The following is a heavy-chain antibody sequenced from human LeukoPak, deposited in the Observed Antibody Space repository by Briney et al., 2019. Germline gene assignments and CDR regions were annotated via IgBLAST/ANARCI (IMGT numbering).Heavy chain of an antibody. CDR2: ISNSGTTI. CDR3: VASSVVAPYF. Sequence: GGSLRLSCAASGFTFSDYYMGWIRQAPGKGLEWPSYISNSGTTIWYSDSVKGRFTISRDNAKNSLYLQMNSLRADDTAVYYCVASSVVAPYFWGQGTLVTVSS. J-gene: IGHJ4*02. CDR1: GFTFSDYY. V-gene: IGHV3-11*04. D-gene: IGHD2-15*01.